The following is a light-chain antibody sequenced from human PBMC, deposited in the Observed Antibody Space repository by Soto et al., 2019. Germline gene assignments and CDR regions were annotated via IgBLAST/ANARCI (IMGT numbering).Light chain of an antibody. CDR1: QGISSY. V-gene: IGKV1-8*01. CDR3: QQYYNYST. Sequence: AIRMTQSPSSFSTSTGDRVTITCRASQGISSYLAWYQQKPGKAPKLLIYAASTLQSGVPSRFSGSGSGTDFTLTISCLQPDDFATYYCQQYYNYSTFGQGTKVDIK. CDR2: AAS. J-gene: IGKJ1*01.